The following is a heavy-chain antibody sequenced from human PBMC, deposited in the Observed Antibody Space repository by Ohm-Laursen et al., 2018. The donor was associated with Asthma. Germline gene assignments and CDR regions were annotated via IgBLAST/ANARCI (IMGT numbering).Heavy chain of an antibody. J-gene: IGHJ6*02. D-gene: IGHD3-22*01. CDR2: ISYDGSNK. CDR1: GFTFSSYG. CDR3: AKNYYDSSGKLQAYGMDA. V-gene: IGHV3-30*18. Sequence: SLRLSCTASGFTFSSYGMHWVRQAPGKGLEWVAVISYDGSNKYYADSVKGRFTISRDNSKNTLYLQMNSLRAEDTAVYYCAKNYYDSSGKLQAYGMDAWGQGTTVTVSS.